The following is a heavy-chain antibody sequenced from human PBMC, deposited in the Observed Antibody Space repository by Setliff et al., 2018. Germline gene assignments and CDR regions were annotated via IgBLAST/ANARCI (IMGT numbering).Heavy chain of an antibody. D-gene: IGHD2-21*01. CDR1: GYSIRSGYN. CDR2: ISHTGST. J-gene: IGHJ6*03. Sequence: SETLSLTCRVSGYSIRSGYNWGWIRQSPGKGLEWIASISHTGSTDYNPSLKSRVTISVDTSKNQFSLKLSSVTAADTAVYYCARVRRVVIAYYYYMDVWGKGATVTVSS. CDR3: ARVRRVVIAYYYYMDV. V-gene: IGHV4-38-2*02.